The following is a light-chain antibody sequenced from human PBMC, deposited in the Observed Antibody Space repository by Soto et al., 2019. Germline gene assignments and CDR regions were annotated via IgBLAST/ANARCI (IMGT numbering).Light chain of an antibody. CDR2: GAS. J-gene: IGKJ1*01. CDR1: QSVNSNY. Sequence: EIVLTQSPGTLSLSPGERATLSCRASQSVNSNYFAWYQQKPGQSPRVLMYGASSRATGIPDRVSGSGSGTDFTLTISRLEPEDFAVYYCQQYDNSPRTCGQGTKVEIK. CDR3: QQYDNSPRT. V-gene: IGKV3-20*01.